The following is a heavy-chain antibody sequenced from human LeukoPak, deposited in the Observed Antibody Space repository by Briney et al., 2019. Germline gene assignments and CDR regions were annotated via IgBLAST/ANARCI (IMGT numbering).Heavy chain of an antibody. V-gene: IGHV3-30*03. D-gene: IGHD3-10*01. J-gene: IGHJ4*02. CDR1: GFTFSNYG. CDR3: ARVIRAYGSGRQFDY. Sequence: GGSLRLSCAASGFTFSNYGMHWVRQAPGRGLEWVAAISYDGGNKYYGESVKGRFTISRDNAKNSLYLQMNSLRAEDTAVYYCARVIRAYGSGRQFDYWGQGTLVTVSS. CDR2: ISYDGGNK.